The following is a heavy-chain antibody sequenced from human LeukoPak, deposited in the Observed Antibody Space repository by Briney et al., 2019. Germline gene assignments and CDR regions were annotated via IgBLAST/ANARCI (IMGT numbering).Heavy chain of an antibody. Sequence: SETLSLTCTVSSDSISSSSYYWGWIRQPPGKGLEWIGSIYYSGSTYYNPSLKSRVTISVDTSKNQFSLKLSSVTAADTAVYYCARHQSGSYYGNFDYWGQGTLVTVSS. CDR3: ARHQSGSYYGNFDY. J-gene: IGHJ4*02. V-gene: IGHV4-39*01. D-gene: IGHD1-26*01. CDR2: IYYSGST. CDR1: SDSISSSSYY.